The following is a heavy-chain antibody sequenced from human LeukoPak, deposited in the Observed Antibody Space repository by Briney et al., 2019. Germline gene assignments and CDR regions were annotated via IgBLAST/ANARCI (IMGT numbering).Heavy chain of an antibody. CDR3: ARDSTTVVRNFDY. CDR1: GFTFRSYG. D-gene: IGHD4-23*01. J-gene: IGHJ4*02. CDR2: IRYDGSNK. V-gene: IGHV3-30*02. Sequence: GGSLRLSCAASGFTFRSYGMHWVRQAPGKGLEWVAFIRYDGSNKYYADSVKGRFTISRDNSKNTLYLQMNSLRAEDTAVYYCARDSTTVVRNFDYWGQGTLVTVSS.